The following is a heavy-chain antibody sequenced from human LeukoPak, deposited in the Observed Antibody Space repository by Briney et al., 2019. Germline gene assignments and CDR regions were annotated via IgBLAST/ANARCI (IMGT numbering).Heavy chain of an antibody. CDR1: GGSVSSGSYY. CDR3: AICMSTLNGYYTQLACDI. CDR2: IYYSGST. V-gene: IGHV4-61*01. D-gene: IGHD3-9*01. Sequence: PSETLSLTCTVSGGSVSSGSYYWSWIRQPPGKGLEWIGYIYYSGSTNYNPSLKSRVTISVDTSKNQFSLKLSSVTAADTAVYYCAICMSTLNGYYTQLACDIWREEPMDTLSS. J-gene: IGHJ3*02.